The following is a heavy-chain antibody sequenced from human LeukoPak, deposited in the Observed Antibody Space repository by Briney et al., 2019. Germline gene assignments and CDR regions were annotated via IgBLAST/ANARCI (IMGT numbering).Heavy chain of an antibody. J-gene: IGHJ4*02. Sequence: SETLSLTCTVSGGSITISDYYWGWIRLPPGKGLEWTGTISHTGTTYYNPSLQSRVTISVDKSKNQFSLKLSSVTAADTAVYYCATREHHVLRTPGDYWGQGTLVTVSS. CDR2: ISHTGTT. V-gene: IGHV4-39*01. CDR1: GGSITISDYY. D-gene: IGHD6-6*01. CDR3: ATREHHVLRTPGDY.